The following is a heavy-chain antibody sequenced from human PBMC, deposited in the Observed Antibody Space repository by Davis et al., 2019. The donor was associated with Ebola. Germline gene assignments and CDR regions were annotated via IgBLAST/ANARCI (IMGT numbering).Heavy chain of an antibody. CDR1: GFTFSNFW. V-gene: IGHV3-74*03. CDR3: ARSGGHSFGQN. Sequence: PGGSLRLSCAASGFTFSNFWMHWVRQGPGKGLVWVSRISSDGSGPAYADSVKGRFTISRDNAKSTVYLQMNSLRAEATAVYYCARSGGHSFGQNWGQGTLVTVSS. D-gene: IGHD5-18*01. J-gene: IGHJ4*02. CDR2: ISSDGSGP.